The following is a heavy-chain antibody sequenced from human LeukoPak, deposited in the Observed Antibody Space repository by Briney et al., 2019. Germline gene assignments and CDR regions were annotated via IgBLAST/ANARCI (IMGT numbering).Heavy chain of an antibody. CDR1: GGSFSGYY. CDR2: INHSGST. CDR3: ASPGGYGSGI. D-gene: IGHD3-10*01. Sequence: SETLSLTCAVYGGSFSGYYWSWIRQPPGKGLEWIGEINHSGSTNYNPSLKSRVTISVDTSKKQFSLKLSSVTAADTAMYYCASPGGYGSGIWGQGTLVTVSS. J-gene: IGHJ4*02. V-gene: IGHV4-34*01.